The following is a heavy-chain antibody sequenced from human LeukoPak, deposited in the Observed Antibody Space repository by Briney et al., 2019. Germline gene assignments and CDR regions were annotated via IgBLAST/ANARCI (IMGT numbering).Heavy chain of an antibody. CDR1: GGSISSSSYY. CDR3: ARARRSSGYYHPRYYFDY. CDR2: IYYSGST. D-gene: IGHD3-22*01. Sequence: SETLSLTCTVSGGSISSSSYYWGWIRQPPGKGLEWIGSIYYSGSTYYNPSLKSRVTISVDTSKNQFSLKLSSVTAADTAVYYCARARRSSGYYHPRYYFDYWGQGTLVTVSS. J-gene: IGHJ4*02. V-gene: IGHV4-39*07.